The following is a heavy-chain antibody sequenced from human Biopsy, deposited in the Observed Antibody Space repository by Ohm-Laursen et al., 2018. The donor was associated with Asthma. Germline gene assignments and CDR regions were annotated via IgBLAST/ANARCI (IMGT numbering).Heavy chain of an antibody. D-gene: IGHD1-1*01. V-gene: IGHV3-30*18. CDR2: ISYDGSNK. J-gene: IGHJ3*02. CDR3: AKESGSNYAFDI. CDR1: GFTFSSYG. Sequence: SLRLSCAASGFTFSSYGMHWVRQAPGKGLEWVAVISYDGSNKYYADSVKVRFTISRDNSKNTLYLQMSSLRAEDTAVYYCAKESGSNYAFDIWGQGTMVTVSS.